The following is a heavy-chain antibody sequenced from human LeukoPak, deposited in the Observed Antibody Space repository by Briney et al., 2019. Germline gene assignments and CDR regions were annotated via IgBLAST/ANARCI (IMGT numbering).Heavy chain of an antibody. CDR2: IYYSGST. D-gene: IGHD3-22*01. Sequence: SETLSLTCTVSGGSISSYYWSWIRQPPGKGLEWIGYIYYSGSTNYNPSLKSRVTISVDTSKNQFSLKLSSVTAADTAVYYCASWVYYYDSSGYHAWFDPWGQGTLVTVSS. J-gene: IGHJ5*02. CDR1: GGSISSYY. V-gene: IGHV4-59*01. CDR3: ASWVYYYDSSGYHAWFDP.